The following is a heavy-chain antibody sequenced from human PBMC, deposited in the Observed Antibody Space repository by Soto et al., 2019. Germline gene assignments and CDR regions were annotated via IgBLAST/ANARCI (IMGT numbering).Heavy chain of an antibody. Sequence: ASVKVSCKASGGTFSSYAISWVRQAPGQGLEWMGGIIPIFGTANYAQKFQGRVTITADESTSPAYMELSSLRSEDTAVYYCARAPGIVARIEGGHYNWLNPWGQGTRGTAAS. J-gene: IGHJ5*02. V-gene: IGHV1-69*13. CDR2: IIPIFGTA. D-gene: IGHD5-12*01. CDR3: ARAPGIVARIEGGHYNWLNP. CDR1: GGTFSSYA.